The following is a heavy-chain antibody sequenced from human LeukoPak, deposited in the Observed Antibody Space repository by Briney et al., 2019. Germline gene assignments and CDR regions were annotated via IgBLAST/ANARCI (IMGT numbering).Heavy chain of an antibody. CDR3: ARVPSDCSGGSCSDY. Sequence: GRSLRLSCAASGFTFSSYGVHWVRQAPGKGLEWVAVIWYDGSNKYYADSVKGRFTISRDNSKNTLYLQMNSLRAEDTAVYYCARVPSDCSGGSCSDYWGQGTLVTVSS. CDR2: IWYDGSNK. V-gene: IGHV3-33*01. CDR1: GFTFSSYG. J-gene: IGHJ4*02. D-gene: IGHD2-15*01.